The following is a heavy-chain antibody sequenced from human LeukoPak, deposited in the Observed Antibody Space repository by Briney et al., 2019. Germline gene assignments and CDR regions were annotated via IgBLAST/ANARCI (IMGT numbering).Heavy chain of an antibody. CDR3: ARAPSGDPGGVDS. Sequence: GGSLRLSCAASGFTFSSYWMSWVRQAPGKGLEWVAVVSYDGSNKYYADSLKGRFTISRDNSKSTLYLQMNSLTVEDTAAYYCARAPSGDPGGVDSWGQGTLVTVSS. D-gene: IGHD3-10*01. CDR1: GFTFSSYW. CDR2: VSYDGSNK. V-gene: IGHV3-30*03. J-gene: IGHJ4*02.